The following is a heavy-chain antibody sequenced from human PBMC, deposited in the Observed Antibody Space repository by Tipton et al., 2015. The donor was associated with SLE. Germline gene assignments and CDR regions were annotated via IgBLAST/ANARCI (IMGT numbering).Heavy chain of an antibody. CDR3: ARVVTVGAAHYYDIDV. CDR1: GGSIRSYY. J-gene: IGHJ6*02. Sequence: TLSLTCTVSGGSIRSYYWTWIRQPPGKGLEWIGSVYDSGTTHYNPSLKSRVTMSVDTSKTQFSLKLGSLTAADTAVYYCARVVTVGAAHYYDIDVWGQGTRVTVSS. CDR2: VYDSGTT. D-gene: IGHD2-21*02. V-gene: IGHV4-59*12.